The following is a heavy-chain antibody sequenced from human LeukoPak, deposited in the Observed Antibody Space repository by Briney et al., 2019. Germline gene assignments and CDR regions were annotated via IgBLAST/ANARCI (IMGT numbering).Heavy chain of an antibody. CDR1: GFTFDDYA. Sequence: TGGSLRLSCAASGFTFDDYAMHWVRQAPGKGLEWVSGISWNSGSIGYADSVKGRFTISRDNAKNSLYLQMNSLRAEDTAVYYCARVLGYCSSTSCPLGYWGQGTLVTVSS. V-gene: IGHV3-9*01. CDR2: ISWNSGSI. CDR3: ARVLGYCSSTSCPLGY. D-gene: IGHD2-2*01. J-gene: IGHJ4*02.